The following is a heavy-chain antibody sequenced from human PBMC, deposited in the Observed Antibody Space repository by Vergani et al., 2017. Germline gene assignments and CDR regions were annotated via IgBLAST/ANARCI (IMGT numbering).Heavy chain of an antibody. CDR1: GGSISSGGYY. CDR2: IYYSGST. D-gene: IGHD5-24*01. J-gene: IGHJ5*02. V-gene: IGHV4-31*03. Sequence: QVQLQESGPGLVQPSQTLSLTCTVSGGSISSGGYYWGWLRQHPGKGLEWIGYIYYSGSTYYNPSLKSRVTISVDTSKNQFSLKLSSVTAADTAVYYCASSYKDNGFDPWGQGTLVTVSS. CDR3: ASSYKDNGFDP.